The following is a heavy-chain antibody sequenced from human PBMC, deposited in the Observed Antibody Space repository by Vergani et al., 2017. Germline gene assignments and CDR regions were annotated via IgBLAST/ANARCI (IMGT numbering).Heavy chain of an antibody. D-gene: IGHD4-17*01. CDR1: DYSISSGYY. CDR2: IYHSGNT. V-gene: IGHV4-38-2*01. J-gene: IGHJ4*02. CDR3: ATTLNDYGDFVFDY. Sequence: QVQLQESGPGLVTPSETLSVTCVVSDYSISSGYYWGWIRQPPGKGLEWIGSIYHSGNTYYNPSLKSRVTISVDTSKNQFSLRLHSVTAADTAVYYCATTLNDYGDFVFDYWGQGTLVTVSS.